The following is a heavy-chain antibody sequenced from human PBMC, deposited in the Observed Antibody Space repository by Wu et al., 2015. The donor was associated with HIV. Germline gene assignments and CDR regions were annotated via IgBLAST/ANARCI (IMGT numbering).Heavy chain of an antibody. D-gene: IGHD3-10*01. CDR3: ARTPLLWFGELSY. CDR2: INPSGGST. V-gene: IGHV1-46*01. CDR1: GYIFITYY. Sequence: QVQLVQSGAEVRKPGASVKISCKASGYIFITYYMHWVRQAPGQGLEWMGMINPSGGSTKYAEKFQGRVTMTSDPSTTTVYMDLSNLRAEDTAVYYCARTPLLWFGELSYWGQGTLVTVSS. J-gene: IGHJ4*02.